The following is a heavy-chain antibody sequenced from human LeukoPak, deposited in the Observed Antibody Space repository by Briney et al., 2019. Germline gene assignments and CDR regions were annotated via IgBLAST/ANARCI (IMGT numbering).Heavy chain of an antibody. CDR3: ARRTFDI. J-gene: IGHJ3*02. V-gene: IGHV2-5*02. Sequence: QSGPTLVNPTQTLTLTCTFSGFSLTTSGVGVGWTRQPPGKALEWLALIYWDDDKGYSPSLKSRLTITKDTSKNQVVLTMTNMHPVDTATYYCARRTFDIWGQGTMVTVSS. CDR2: IYWDDDK. CDR1: GFSLTTSGVG.